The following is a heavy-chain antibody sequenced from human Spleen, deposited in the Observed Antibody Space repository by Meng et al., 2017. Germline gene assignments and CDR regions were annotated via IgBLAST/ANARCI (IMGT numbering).Heavy chain of an antibody. V-gene: IGHV3-72*01. Sequence: GESLKISCAASGFTFSDHYMDWVRQAPGQGLEWVGRTRDKDNNYAAEYAASVEGRFTISSDEATTSLYLQMNSLKTADTAVYYCSTHSSGYRSFDYWGQGTLVTVSS. CDR1: GFTFSDHY. CDR2: TRDKDNNYAA. J-gene: IGHJ4*02. CDR3: STHSSGYRSFDY. D-gene: IGHD5-18*01.